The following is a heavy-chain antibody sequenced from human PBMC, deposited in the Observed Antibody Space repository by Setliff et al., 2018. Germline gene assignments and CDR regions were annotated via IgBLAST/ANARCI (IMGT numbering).Heavy chain of an antibody. CDR3: SRDYTYYDFWSGPSSDAFDI. V-gene: IGHV3-48*01. Sequence: PGGSLRLSCAASGFTFSSYSMNWVRQAPGQGLEWVSYISGSSSTIYYADSVKGRYTISRDNAKNSLYLQMNSLRAEDTAVYYCSRDYTYYDFWSGPSSDAFDIWGQGTMVTVSS. CDR2: ISGSSSTI. CDR1: GFTFSSYS. J-gene: IGHJ3*02. D-gene: IGHD3-3*01.